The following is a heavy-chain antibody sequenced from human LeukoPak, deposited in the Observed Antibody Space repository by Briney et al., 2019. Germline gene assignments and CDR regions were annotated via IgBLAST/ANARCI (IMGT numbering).Heavy chain of an antibody. CDR1: GFTFSRYS. Sequence: GSLRLSCAASGFTFSRYSMNWVRQAPGKGVEGVSFISSSSSSIYYAESVKGGLTISRDNAKNQLYLQLDSLGAEDTAIYYCAKIDSYGSGSPYPNGAFDIWGQGTMVTVSS. CDR3: AKIDSYGSGSPYPNGAFDI. V-gene: IGHV3-21*05. J-gene: IGHJ3*02. CDR2: ISSSSSSI. D-gene: IGHD3-10*01.